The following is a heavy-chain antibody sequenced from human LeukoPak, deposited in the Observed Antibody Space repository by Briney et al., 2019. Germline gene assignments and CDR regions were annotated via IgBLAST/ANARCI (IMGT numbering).Heavy chain of an antibody. Sequence: GESLKISCMGSGYSFTSYWIGWVRQMPGKGLEWMGIIYPGDSDTRYSPSFQGQVTISADKSISIAYLQWSSLKASDTAIYYCARHDNGGLVRGVIPADALDIWGQGTMVTVSS. J-gene: IGHJ3*02. D-gene: IGHD3-10*01. V-gene: IGHV5-51*01. CDR2: IYPGDSDT. CDR1: GYSFTSYW. CDR3: ARHDNGGLVRGVIPADALDI.